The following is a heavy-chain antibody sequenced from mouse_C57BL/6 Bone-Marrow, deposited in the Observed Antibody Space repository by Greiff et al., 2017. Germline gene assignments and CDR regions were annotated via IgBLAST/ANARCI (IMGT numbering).Heavy chain of an antibody. J-gene: IGHJ4*01. Sequence: VKLKESGPGLVAPSRSLSITCTVSGFSLTSYAISWVRQPPGKGLEWLGVIWTGGGTNYNSALKSRLSISKDNSKSQVFLKMNSLQTDDTARYYCARTSYDYDGYYYAMDYWGQGTSVTVSS. V-gene: IGHV2-9-1*01. CDR2: IWTGGGT. CDR3: ARTSYDYDGYYYAMDY. D-gene: IGHD2-4*01. CDR1: GFSLTSYA.